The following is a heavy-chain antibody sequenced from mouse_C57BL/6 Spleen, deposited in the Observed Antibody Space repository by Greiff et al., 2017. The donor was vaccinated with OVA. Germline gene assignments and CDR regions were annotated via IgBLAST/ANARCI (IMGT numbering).Heavy chain of an antibody. CDR1: GFTFSSYA. J-gene: IGHJ3*01. D-gene: IGHD3-3*01. CDR3: AREGGDRTY. CDR2: ISDGGSYT. V-gene: IGHV5-4*01. Sequence: EVKLMEFGGGLVKPGGSLKLSCAASGFTFSSYAMSWVRQTPEKRLEWVATISDGGSYTYYPDNVKGRFTISRDNAKNNLYLQMSHLKSEDTAMYYCAREGGDRTYWGQGTLVTVSA.